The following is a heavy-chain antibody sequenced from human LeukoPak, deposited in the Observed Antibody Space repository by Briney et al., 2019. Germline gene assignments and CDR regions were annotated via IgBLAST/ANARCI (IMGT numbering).Heavy chain of an antibody. J-gene: IGHJ4*02. CDR1: GFTFSSYW. D-gene: IGHD4-23*01. CDR3: ARDYGGSSPFDY. V-gene: IGHV3-7*01. CDR2: IKEDGRQK. Sequence: GGSLRLSCAASGFTFSSYWMSWVRQAPGKGLEWVANIKEDGRQKYYVDSVKGRFTISRDNAKNSLYLQMNRLRAEDAAVYYCARDYGGSSPFDYWGQGTLVTVSS.